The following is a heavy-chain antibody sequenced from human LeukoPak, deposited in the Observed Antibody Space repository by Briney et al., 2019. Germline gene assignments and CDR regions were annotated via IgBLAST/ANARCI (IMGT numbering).Heavy chain of an antibody. V-gene: IGHV3-64*01. CDR1: GFTFSSYA. CDR3: ASPGAYY. J-gene: IGHJ4*02. Sequence: GGSLRLSCAASGFTFSSYAMHWVRQAPGKGLEYVSANANSVKGRFTISRDNSKNTLYLQMGSLRAEDMAVYYCASPGAYYWGQGTLVTVSS.